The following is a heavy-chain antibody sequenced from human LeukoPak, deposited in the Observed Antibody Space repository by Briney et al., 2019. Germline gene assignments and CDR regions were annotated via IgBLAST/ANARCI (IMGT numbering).Heavy chain of an antibody. Sequence: ASVKVSCKVSGYTLTELSMHWVRQAPGKGLEWMGGFDPEDGETIYAQKFQGRVTMTEDTSTDTAYMELRSLGSEDTAVYFCARSILSGDYYYYGMDVWGQGTTVIVSS. D-gene: IGHD3-3*01. V-gene: IGHV1-24*01. J-gene: IGHJ6*02. CDR1: GYTLTELS. CDR2: FDPEDGET. CDR3: ARSILSGDYYYYGMDV.